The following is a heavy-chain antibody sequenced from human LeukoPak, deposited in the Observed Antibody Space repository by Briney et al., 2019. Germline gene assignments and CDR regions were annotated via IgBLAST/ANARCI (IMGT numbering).Heavy chain of an antibody. J-gene: IGHJ4*02. CDR2: ITPNGGST. D-gene: IGHD4-17*01. CDR3: AREPARVQTTAGDY. CDR1: GYTFTGYY. Sequence: ASVKVSCKASGYTFTGYYFHWVRQAPGQGLEWMGVITPNGGSTRYAQKFQGRVTMTRDTSTSTVYMELSRLRSEDTAVYYCAREPARVQTTAGDYWGQGTLVTVSS. V-gene: IGHV1-46*01.